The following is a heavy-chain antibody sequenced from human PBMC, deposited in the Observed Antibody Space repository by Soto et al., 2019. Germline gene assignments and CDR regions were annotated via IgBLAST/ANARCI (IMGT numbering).Heavy chain of an antibody. J-gene: IGHJ4*02. CDR3: ARAVVPFDY. D-gene: IGHD2-15*01. V-gene: IGHV3-33*01. CDR1: GFDFSTYG. Sequence: QVQLVESGGGVVQPGRSLRLSCAASGFDFSTYGMHWVRQAPGKGLEWVAVIWYDGSNKYYADSVRGRFIISRDNSKNTLFLQLNSLRAEDTAVYYCARAVVPFDYWGQGTLVTVSS. CDR2: IWYDGSNK.